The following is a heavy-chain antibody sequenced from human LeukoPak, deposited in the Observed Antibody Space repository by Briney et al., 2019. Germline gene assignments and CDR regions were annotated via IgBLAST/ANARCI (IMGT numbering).Heavy chain of an antibody. Sequence: GGSLRLSCAASGFTFSSYSMNWVRQAPGKGLEWVSSISSSSSYIYYADSVKGRFTISRDNAKNSLYLQMNSLRAEDTAVYYCARERWDSSGYYYDYWGQGTLVTVSS. CDR3: ARERWDSSGYYYDY. J-gene: IGHJ4*02. V-gene: IGHV3-21*01. CDR1: GFTFSSYS. D-gene: IGHD3-22*01. CDR2: ISSSSSYI.